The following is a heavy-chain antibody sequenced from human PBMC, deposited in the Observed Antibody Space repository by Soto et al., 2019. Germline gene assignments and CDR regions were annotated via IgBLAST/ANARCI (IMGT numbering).Heavy chain of an antibody. V-gene: IGHV4-30-4*01. J-gene: IGHJ6*02. CDR2: IYHTWNT. CDR1: GGSVNTGDNY. Sequence: QVQLHQSGPGLVKPSQTLSLACTVIGGSVNTGDNYWSWVRQSPGRGLEWIGYIYHTWNTFYNPARENRVTMSVDASKNQFSLTLPSVTAADTAVYFCAREPLDGMDVWGQGTNVTVSS. CDR3: AREPLDGMDV.